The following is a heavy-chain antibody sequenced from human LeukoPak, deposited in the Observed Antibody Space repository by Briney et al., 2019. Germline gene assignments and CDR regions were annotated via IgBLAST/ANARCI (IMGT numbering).Heavy chain of an antibody. J-gene: IGHJ4*02. CDR2: IYSSGNT. CDR3: ARLRWQLVGPYFDY. V-gene: IGHV4-4*07. CDR1: GGSISSYY. D-gene: IGHD1-26*01. Sequence: PSETLSLTCTVSGGSISSYYWSWIRQPAGKGLEWIGRIYSSGNTDYNSSLKSRVTISVDTSKSQFSLRLSSVTATDTAVYYCARLRWQLVGPYFDYWGQGILVTVSS.